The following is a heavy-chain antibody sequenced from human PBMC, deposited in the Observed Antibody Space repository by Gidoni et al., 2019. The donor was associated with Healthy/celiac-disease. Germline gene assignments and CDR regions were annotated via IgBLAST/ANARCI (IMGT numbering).Heavy chain of an antibody. CDR3: TTRDNIAVAGTGIDY. Sequence: EVQLVASGGSLVQPGGSLKLSCAASGLPFSGSAMPWVRQASGKGLEWVGRIRSKANSYATAYAASVKGRFTISRDDSKNTAYLQMNSLKTEDTAVYYCTTRDNIAVAGTGIDYWGQGTLVTVSS. J-gene: IGHJ4*02. CDR2: IRSKANSYAT. D-gene: IGHD6-19*01. CDR1: GLPFSGSA. V-gene: IGHV3-73*02.